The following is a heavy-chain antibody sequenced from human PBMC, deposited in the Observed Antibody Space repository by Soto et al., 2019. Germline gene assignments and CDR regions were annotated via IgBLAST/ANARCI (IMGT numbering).Heavy chain of an antibody. V-gene: IGHV3-13*05. CDR1: GFTFRNYD. CDR3: ARTDRDFYGLDV. J-gene: IGHJ6*02. Sequence: EVQLVESGGGLVQPGGSLRLSCEASGFTFRNYDMHWVRQGTGKGLEWVSGISAAGDPDYADSVEGRFTISRENAQTSFFLQMNILRVGDTAVYYFARTDRDFYGLDVWGQGTTVIVSS. CDR2: ISAAGDP.